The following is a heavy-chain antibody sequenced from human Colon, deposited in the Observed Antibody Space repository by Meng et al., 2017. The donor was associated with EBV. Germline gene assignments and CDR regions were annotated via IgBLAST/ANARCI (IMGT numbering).Heavy chain of an antibody. CDR2: VSHPGSA. Sequence: LCGEALSHLSETLCRTCTVSGGPFMSSVWIWVRQPSGQGIEWIGEVSHPGSANYNPSLKSRVTISVYASEKQFPLRLTSVTAADSAVYYCARVPTTGYKDHWGQGTLVTISS. CDR3: ARVPTTGYKDH. J-gene: IGHJ4*02. V-gene: IGHV4-34*01. CDR1: GGPFMSSV. D-gene: IGHD3-9*01.